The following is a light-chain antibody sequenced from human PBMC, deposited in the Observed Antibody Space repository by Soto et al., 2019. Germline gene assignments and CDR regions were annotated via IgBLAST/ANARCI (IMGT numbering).Light chain of an antibody. CDR1: QAIRTA. V-gene: IGKV1-6*01. J-gene: IGKJ1*01. CDR2: AAS. Sequence: AIQLTQSPSSLSASVGDRVTITCRASQAIRTALGWYQQRPGKVPKLLIYAASTLQSGVPSRFSGSGSGTDFTLTISSLQPEDFATYYSLLDFRYFWAFGQGTKVEIK. CDR3: LLDFRYFWA.